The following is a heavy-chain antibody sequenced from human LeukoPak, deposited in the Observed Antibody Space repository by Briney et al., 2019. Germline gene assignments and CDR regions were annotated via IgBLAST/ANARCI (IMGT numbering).Heavy chain of an antibody. J-gene: IGHJ3*02. Sequence: GASVKVSCKASGYTFTSYGISWVRQAPGQGLEWMGWISAYNGNTNYAQKPQGRVTMTTDTSTSTAYMELRSLRSDGTAVYYCARDPPLRGDAFDIWGQGTMVTVSS. CDR3: ARDPPLRGDAFDI. V-gene: IGHV1-18*01. D-gene: IGHD4-17*01. CDR2: ISAYNGNT. CDR1: GYTFTSYG.